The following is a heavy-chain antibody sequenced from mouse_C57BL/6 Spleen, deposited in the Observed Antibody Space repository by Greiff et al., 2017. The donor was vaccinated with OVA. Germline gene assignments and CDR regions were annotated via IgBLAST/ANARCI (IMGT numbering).Heavy chain of an antibody. CDR3: ARPSYGYDWFAY. D-gene: IGHD2-2*01. CDR2: IYPGSGST. V-gene: IGHV1-55*01. CDR1: GYTFTSYW. J-gene: IGHJ3*01. Sequence: VQLQQPGAELVKPGASVKMSCKASGYTFTSYWITWVKQRPGQGLEWIGDIYPGSGSTNYNEKFKSKATLTVDTSSSTAYMQLSSLTSEDSAVYYCARPSYGYDWFAYWGQGTLVTVSA.